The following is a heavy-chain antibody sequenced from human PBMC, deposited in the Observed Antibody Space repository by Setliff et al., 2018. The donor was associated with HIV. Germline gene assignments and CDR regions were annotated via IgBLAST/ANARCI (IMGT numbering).Heavy chain of an antibody. CDR3: TSSLRIFYYDSRTYSKWFDP. D-gene: IGHD3-22*01. V-gene: IGHV1-24*01. Sequence: ASVKVSCKVSEYTLSELSMHWVRQAPGKGLEWMGGFDPEDGKTIYAQKFQGGVTMTEDLSTETAYMELSSLSSDDTAVYYCTSSLRIFYYDSRTYSKWFDPWGQGTLVTVSS. CDR1: EYTLSELS. CDR2: FDPEDGKT. J-gene: IGHJ5*02.